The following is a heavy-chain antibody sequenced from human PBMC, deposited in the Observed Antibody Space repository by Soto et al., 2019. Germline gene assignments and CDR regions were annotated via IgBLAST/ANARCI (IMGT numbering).Heavy chain of an antibody. CDR1: GYTFTSYG. CDR2: ISAYNGNT. V-gene: IGHV1-18*01. J-gene: IGHJ4*02. D-gene: IGHD2-15*01. Sequence: GASVKVSCKASGYTFTSYGISWVRQAPGQGLVWMGWISAYNGNTNYAQKLQGRVTMTTDTSTSTAYMELRSLRSDDTATYYCAKEMVAAAYVETSPFDLWGQGTLVTVSS. CDR3: AKEMVAAAYVETSPFDL.